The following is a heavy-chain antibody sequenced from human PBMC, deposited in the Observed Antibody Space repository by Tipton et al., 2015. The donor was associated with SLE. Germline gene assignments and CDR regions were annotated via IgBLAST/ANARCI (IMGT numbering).Heavy chain of an antibody. CDR2: IIPVLGTANNAILGTG. V-gene: IGHV1-69*09. D-gene: IGHD3-16*01. CDR3: AMGVMGTGWNY. J-gene: IGHJ4*02. CDR1: GYIFTSYG. Sequence: QVQLVQSGAEVKKPGASVRVSCKTSGYIFTSYGITWVRQAPGQGLEWMGRIIPVLGTANNAILGTGKYAQKFQGRVTITADKSTNTAYMELSRLNSEDTAVYYCAMGVMGTGWNYWGQGTLVTVSS.